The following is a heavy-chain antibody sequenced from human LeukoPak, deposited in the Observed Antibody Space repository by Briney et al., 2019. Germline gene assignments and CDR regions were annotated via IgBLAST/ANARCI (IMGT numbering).Heavy chain of an antibody. D-gene: IGHD3-10*01. V-gene: IGHV3-23*01. CDR2: ISGSADRT. CDR3: AKESPYGSGSPNYYFHY. J-gene: IGHJ4*02. CDR1: GCTFSSYA. Sequence: GGSLRLSCAASGCTFSSYAMSWVRQAPGKGLEWVSAISGSADRTYYADSVKGRFTISRDNSKNTLYLQMNSLRPEDTAIYYCAKESPYGSGSPNYYFHYWGQGTLVTVSS.